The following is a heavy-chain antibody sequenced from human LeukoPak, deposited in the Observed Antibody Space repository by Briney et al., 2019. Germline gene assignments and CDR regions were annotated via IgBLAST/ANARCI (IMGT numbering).Heavy chain of an antibody. Sequence: GGSLRLSCAASGFGFSSYAMHWVRQGPGKGLEWVAVISYDGRTKYYADSVMGRFTISRDNSKNTLYLQMNSLRAEDTAVYYCATDFRYGSAWGPGTLVTVSS. D-gene: IGHD3-10*01. CDR2: ISYDGRTK. V-gene: IGHV3-30*03. CDR1: GFGFSSYA. J-gene: IGHJ4*02. CDR3: ATDFRYGSA.